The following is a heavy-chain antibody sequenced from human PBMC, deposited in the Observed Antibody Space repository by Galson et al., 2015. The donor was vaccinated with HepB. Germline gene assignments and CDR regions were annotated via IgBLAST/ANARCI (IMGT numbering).Heavy chain of an antibody. J-gene: IGHJ6*02. CDR1: GFTFSSYG. Sequence: SLRLSCAASGFTFSSYGMHWGRQAPGTGLEWVAVIWYDGSNKYYADSVKGRFTISRDNSRNTLYLQMNSLRAEDTAVYYCARVGRIAARPRYYGMDVWGQGTTVTVSS. V-gene: IGHV3-33*01. CDR2: IWYDGSNK. D-gene: IGHD6-6*01. CDR3: ARVGRIAARPRYYGMDV.